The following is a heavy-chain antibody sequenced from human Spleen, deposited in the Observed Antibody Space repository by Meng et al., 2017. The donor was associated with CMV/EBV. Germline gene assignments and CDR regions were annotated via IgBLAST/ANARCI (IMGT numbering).Heavy chain of an antibody. Sequence: SETLSLTCAVYDESFSEYYWTWIRQPPGKGLEFIGQINHGEYTNYNPSLKSRVTISVDTSKNQFSLKLSSVTAADTAVYYCARGSSSSSDYWGQGTLVTVSS. J-gene: IGHJ4*02. CDR1: DESFSEYY. CDR3: ARGSSSSSDY. D-gene: IGHD6-6*01. CDR2: INHGEYT. V-gene: IGHV4-34*01.